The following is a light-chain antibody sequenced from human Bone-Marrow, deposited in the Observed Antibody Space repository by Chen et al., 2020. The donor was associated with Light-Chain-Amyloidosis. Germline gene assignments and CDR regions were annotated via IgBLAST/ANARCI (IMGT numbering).Light chain of an antibody. CDR1: SSNIGRNY. CDR3: AAWDDSLAGWV. J-gene: IGLJ3*02. CDR2: LNG. Sequence: QSVLTQPPSASGTPGQRVTLSCSGSSSNIGRNYVYWYQQLPGTAPKLLIFLNGQRPSGVPDRFSGSKSGTSGSLAIRGLQSDDEADYFCAAWDDSLAGWVFGGGTKLTVL. V-gene: IGLV1-47*01.